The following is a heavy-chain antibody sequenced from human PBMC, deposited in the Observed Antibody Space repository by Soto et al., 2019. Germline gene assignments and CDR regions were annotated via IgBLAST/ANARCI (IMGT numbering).Heavy chain of an antibody. D-gene: IGHD3-10*01. Sequence: SETLSLTCTVSGGSVSSGSYYWSWIRQPPGKGLEWIGYIYYSGSTNYNPSLKSRVTISVDTSKNQFSLKLSSVTAADTAVYYCARDHPTMVRGVNYYGMDVWGRGTTVTVSS. J-gene: IGHJ6*02. CDR1: GGSVSSGSYY. CDR3: ARDHPTMVRGVNYYGMDV. CDR2: IYYSGST. V-gene: IGHV4-61*01.